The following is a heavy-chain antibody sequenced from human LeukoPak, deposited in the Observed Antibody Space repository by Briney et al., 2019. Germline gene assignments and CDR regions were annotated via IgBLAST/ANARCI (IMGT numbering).Heavy chain of an antibody. CDR2: ISYLGST. V-gene: IGHV4-59*01. D-gene: IGHD1-26*01. CDR1: GGSISNYF. J-gene: IGHJ6*02. Sequence: SETLSLTCNVSGGSISNYFWSWIRQPPGRGLEWICYISYLGSTNYNPSLKSRVTISVDTSKNQFSLKLSSVTAADTAVYYCARDGRVSPYYGLDVWAQGPTVPVSS. CDR3: ARDGRVSPYYGLDV.